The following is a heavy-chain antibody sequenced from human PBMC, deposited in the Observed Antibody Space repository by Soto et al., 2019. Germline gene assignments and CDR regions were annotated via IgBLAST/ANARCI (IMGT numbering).Heavy chain of an antibody. V-gene: IGHV3-23*01. CDR1: GFTLRSYA. Sequence: ESGGGLVQPGGSLRLSCAASGFTLRSYAMSWVRQAPGKGLEWVSGISGSGISTHYADSVKGRFTVSRDNSKNTLYLQMNSLRAEDTAVYNCAKEPVGPDWYFDLWGRGTLVTVSS. J-gene: IGHJ2*01. CDR3: AKEPVGPDWYFDL. CDR2: ISGSGIST.